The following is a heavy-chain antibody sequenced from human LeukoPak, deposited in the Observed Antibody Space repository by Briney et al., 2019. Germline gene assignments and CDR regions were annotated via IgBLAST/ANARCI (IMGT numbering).Heavy chain of an antibody. D-gene: IGHD6-13*01. CDR2: INHSGST. V-gene: IGHV4-34*01. CDR1: GGSFSGYY. J-gene: IGHJ6*03. Sequence: SETLSLTCAVYGGSFSGYYWSWIRQPPGKGLEWIGEINHSGSTNYNPSLQSRVTISVDTSKNQFSLTLSSVTAADTAVYYCARGGPYSRGYYYYYMDVWGKGTTVTVSS. CDR3: ARGGPYSRGYYYYYMDV.